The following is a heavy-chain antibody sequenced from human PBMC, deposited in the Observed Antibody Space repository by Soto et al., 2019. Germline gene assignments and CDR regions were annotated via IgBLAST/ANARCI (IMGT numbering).Heavy chain of an antibody. J-gene: IGHJ5*02. CDR2: MNPDSGNT. CDR3: ARGRFRRTWFDP. CDR1: GYTFINYD. Sequence: QVQMVQSGAEVKKPGASVKVSCKASGYTFINYDIHWVRQAAGQGLEWMGWMNPDSGNTGQSKQFQGRVTMTRDTSISTAYMELSSLRSEDTAVYYCARGRFRRTWFDPWGQGTRVTVSS. D-gene: IGHD3-16*01. V-gene: IGHV1-8*01.